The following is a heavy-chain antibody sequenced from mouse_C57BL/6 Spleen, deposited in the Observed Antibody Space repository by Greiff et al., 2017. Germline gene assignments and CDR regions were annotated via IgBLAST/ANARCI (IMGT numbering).Heavy chain of an antibody. V-gene: IGHV1-15*01. CDR1: GYTFTDYE. D-gene: IGHD1-1*01. J-gene: IGHJ1*03. Sequence: VQLQQSGAELVRPGASVTLSCKASGYTFTDYEMHWVKQTPVHGLEWIGAIDPETGGTAYNQKFKGKAILTADKSSSTAYMALRSLTSEDSAVYYCTRSDSSYWYFDVWGTGTTVTVSS. CDR2: IDPETGGT. CDR3: TRSDSSYWYFDV.